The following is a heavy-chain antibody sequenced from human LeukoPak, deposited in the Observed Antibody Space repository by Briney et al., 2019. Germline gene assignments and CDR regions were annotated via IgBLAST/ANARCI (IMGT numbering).Heavy chain of an antibody. CDR3: ARHITMVRGVIISYCYYYMDV. Sequence: SETLSLTCAVYGGSFSGYYWSWIRQPPGKGLEWIGEINHSGSTNYNPSLKSRVTISVDTSKNQFSLKLSSVTAADTAVYYCARHITMVRGVIISYCYYYMDVWGKGTTVTISS. CDR1: GGSFSGYY. CDR2: INHSGST. D-gene: IGHD3-10*01. J-gene: IGHJ6*03. V-gene: IGHV4-34*01.